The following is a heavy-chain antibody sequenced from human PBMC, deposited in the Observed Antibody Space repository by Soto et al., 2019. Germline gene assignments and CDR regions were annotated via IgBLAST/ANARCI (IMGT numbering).Heavy chain of an antibody. V-gene: IGHV4-59*08. CDR1: GGSISSYY. J-gene: IGHJ3*02. D-gene: IGHD4-17*01. CDR2: IYNGGNT. Sequence: PSETLSLTCSVSGGSISSYYWSWIRQSPEKGLEWIGYIYNGGNTKYNPSLGSRVTISVDTSRNQLSLKVSSVTATDTAIYYCTRPNAGDYAFDIWGQRTMVTVSS. CDR3: TRPNAGDYAFDI.